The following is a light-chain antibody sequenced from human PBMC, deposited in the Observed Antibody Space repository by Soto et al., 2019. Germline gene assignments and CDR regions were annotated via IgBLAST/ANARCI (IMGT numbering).Light chain of an antibody. Sequence: QSVLTQPRSVSGSPGQSVTISCTGSSSDVGGSNFASWYQQHPVKAPKLVIYDVSKRPSGVPDRFSGSKSGNTASLTISGLQAEDEADYYCCSYAGNSLWVFGGGTKLTVL. CDR2: DVS. J-gene: IGLJ3*02. V-gene: IGLV2-11*01. CDR3: CSYAGNSLWV. CDR1: SSDVGGSNF.